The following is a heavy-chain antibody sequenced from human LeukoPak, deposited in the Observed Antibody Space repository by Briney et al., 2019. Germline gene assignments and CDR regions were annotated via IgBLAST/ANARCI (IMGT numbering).Heavy chain of an antibody. V-gene: IGHV3-23*01. CDR3: TKKMSSSDRNFDR. D-gene: IGHD1-14*01. J-gene: IGHJ5*02. Sequence: PGGSLRLSCAASGFTFSNYAMSWVRQAPGEGLEWVSAITASGLSTYYADSVKGRLTISRDNSKNTLYLQMSSLRAEDTAIYYCTKKMSSSDRNFDRWGQGTLVTVSS. CDR2: ITASGLST. CDR1: GFTFSNYA.